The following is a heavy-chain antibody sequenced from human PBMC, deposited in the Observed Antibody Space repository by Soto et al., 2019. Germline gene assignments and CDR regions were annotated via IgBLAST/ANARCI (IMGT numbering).Heavy chain of an antibody. V-gene: IGHV4-30-4*01. J-gene: IGHJ4*02. CDR1: GSSISSGDYY. CDR3: ARGCTPESDY. D-gene: IGHD2-8*01. Sequence: SETLSLTCTVSGSSISSGDYYFICMRESPWKGRELIGYSYYSGSTYYNPSLKSRVTISVDTSKNQFSLRLSSVTDADTAVYYCARGCTPESDYWGQGTLVTVSS. CDR2: SYYSGST.